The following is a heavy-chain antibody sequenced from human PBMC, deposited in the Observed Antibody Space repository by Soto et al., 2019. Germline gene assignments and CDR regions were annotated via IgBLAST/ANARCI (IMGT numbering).Heavy chain of an antibody. V-gene: IGHV3-72*01. CDR2: IRDKANSYTT. CDR1: GFTLSDHY. CDR3: ARSAARDASDI. D-gene: IGHD6-6*01. Sequence: EVQLVESGGGLVQPGGSLRLSCAASGFTLSDHYMDWVRQAPGKGLEWVGRIRDKANSYTTEYDASVKGRFTISGDDSKNSLHLQINSLKTEDTAVYYCARSAARDASDIWGQGTMVTVSS. J-gene: IGHJ3*02.